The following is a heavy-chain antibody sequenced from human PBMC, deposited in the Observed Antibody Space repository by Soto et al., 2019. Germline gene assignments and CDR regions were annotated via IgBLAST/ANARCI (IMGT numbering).Heavy chain of an antibody. CDR1: GFTFSSYA. J-gene: IGHJ6*02. CDR3: ARDSRHCISTSCKGARMDV. CDR2: ISYDGSNK. D-gene: IGHD2-2*01. V-gene: IGHV3-30-3*01. Sequence: QVQLVESGGGVVQPGRSLRLSCAASGFTFSSYAMHWVRQAPGKGLEWVAVISYDGSNKYYADSVKGRFTISRDNSKNTLYLHMNSLRAEDTAVYYCARDSRHCISTSCKGARMDVWGQGTTVTVSS.